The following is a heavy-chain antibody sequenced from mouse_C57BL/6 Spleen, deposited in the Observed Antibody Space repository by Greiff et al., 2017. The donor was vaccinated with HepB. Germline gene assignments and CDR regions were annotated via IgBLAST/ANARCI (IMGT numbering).Heavy chain of an antibody. D-gene: IGHD4-1*01. CDR3: ARPTGTGYYFDY. CDR2: IYPGDGDT. V-gene: IGHV1-82*01. Sequence: VQVVESGPELVKPGASVKISCKASGYAFSSSWMNWVKQRPGKGLEWIGRIYPGDGDTNYNGKFKGKATLTADKSSSTAYMQLSSLTSEDSAVYFCARPTGTGYYFDYWGQGTTLTVSS. CDR1: GYAFSSSW. J-gene: IGHJ2*01.